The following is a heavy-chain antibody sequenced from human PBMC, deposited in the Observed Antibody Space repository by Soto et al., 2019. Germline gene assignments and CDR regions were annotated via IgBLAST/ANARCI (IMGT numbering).Heavy chain of an antibody. Sequence: EVQLLESGGGLVQPGGSLRLSCAASGFTFSSYAVSWVRQAPGKGLEWVSRISGSGGSSDYAESVKGRFTISRDNSKNTLYLQMNSLRAEDTAVYYCAKCYSRSAYDAFDIWGQGTMVTVSS. D-gene: IGHD6-6*01. CDR1: GFTFSSYA. CDR3: AKCYSRSAYDAFDI. CDR2: ISGSGGSS. V-gene: IGHV3-23*01. J-gene: IGHJ3*02.